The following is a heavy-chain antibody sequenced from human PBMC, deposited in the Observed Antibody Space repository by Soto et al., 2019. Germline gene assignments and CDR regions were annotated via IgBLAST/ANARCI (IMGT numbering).Heavy chain of an antibody. Sequence: QVQLVQSGAEVKKPGASVKVSCKASGYTFTSYGISWVRQAPGQGLEWMGWISTYNGNTNYAKKLQGRVTMTTDTSTSTVYMELRSLRSDDTAVYYCARDGIAVAGSALIPFDYWGQGTLVTVSS. D-gene: IGHD6-19*01. CDR1: GYTFTSYG. CDR2: ISTYNGNT. J-gene: IGHJ4*02. CDR3: ARDGIAVAGSALIPFDY. V-gene: IGHV1-18*01.